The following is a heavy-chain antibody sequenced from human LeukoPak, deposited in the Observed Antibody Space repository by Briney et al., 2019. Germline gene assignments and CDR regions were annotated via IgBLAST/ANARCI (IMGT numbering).Heavy chain of an antibody. CDR3: ASDIVATSGDF. CDR2: ITSSGADI. V-gene: IGHV3-11*01. CDR1: GFTFSDYY. D-gene: IGHD5-12*01. J-gene: IGHJ4*02. Sequence: GGPLRLSCAASGFTFSDYYMSWIRQAPGKGLEWVAYITSSGADIYYADSVKGRFTISRDNAKNALFLRMNSLRVEDTATYYCASDIVATSGDFWGQGTLVSVSS.